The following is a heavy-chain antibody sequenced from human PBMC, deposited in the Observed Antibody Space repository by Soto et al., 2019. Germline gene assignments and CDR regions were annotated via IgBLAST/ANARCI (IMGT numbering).Heavy chain of an antibody. V-gene: IGHV4-31*03. CDR2: IYYSGST. J-gene: IGHJ5*02. D-gene: IGHD3-16*01. CDR3: ARAEGGRSPWDWFDT. Sequence: SETLSLTCTVSGGSISSGGYYWSWIRQHPGKGLEWIGYIYYSGSTYYNPSLKSRVTISVDTSKNQFSLKLSSVTAADTAVYYCARAEGGRSPWDWFDTWGQGTLVTVSS. CDR1: GGSISSGGYY.